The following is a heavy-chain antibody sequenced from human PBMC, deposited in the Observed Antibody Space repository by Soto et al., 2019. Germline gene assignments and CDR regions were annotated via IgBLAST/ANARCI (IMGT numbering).Heavy chain of an antibody. CDR3: ATGRIDYSDFGGAFDI. V-gene: IGHV1-24*01. Sequence: QVQLVQSGAEVKKPGASVKFSCKVSGYTLTDLSLHWVRQGPGKGLEWMGGFDPEDGETIYAQKFQGRVTMTQDTSTDTAYMELSSLRSEDTAVFYCATGRIDYSDFGGAFDIWGQGTVVTVSS. CDR1: GYTLTDLS. CDR2: FDPEDGET. D-gene: IGHD4-17*01. J-gene: IGHJ3*02.